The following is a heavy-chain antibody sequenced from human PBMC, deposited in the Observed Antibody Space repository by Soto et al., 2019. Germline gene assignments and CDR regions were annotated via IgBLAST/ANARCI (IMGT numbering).Heavy chain of an antibody. CDR1: GFTFRSYG. D-gene: IGHD2-15*01. V-gene: IGHV3-33*01. Sequence: GGALRLSFAASGFTFRSYGMHWVRPAPGKGLEWVAVIWYDGSNKYYADSVKGRFTISRDNSKNTLYLQMNSLRAEDTAVYYCARDNCSGGSCYFDAFDSWGQGTMVTVSS. CDR2: IWYDGSNK. J-gene: IGHJ3*02. CDR3: ARDNCSGGSCYFDAFDS.